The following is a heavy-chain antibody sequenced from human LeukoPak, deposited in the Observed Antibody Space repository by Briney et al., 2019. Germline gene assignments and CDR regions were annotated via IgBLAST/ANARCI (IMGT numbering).Heavy chain of an antibody. V-gene: IGHV4-59*08. J-gene: IGHJ4*02. D-gene: IGHD6-19*01. CDR2: IYYSGST. CDR1: GGSISSYY. Sequence: PSETLSLTCTVSGGSISSYYWSWIRQPPGKGLEWIGYIYYSGSTNYNPSLKSRVTISVDTSKNQFSLKLSSVTAADTAVYYCARGPYSSGWYWDYWGQGTLVTVSS. CDR3: ARGPYSSGWYWDY.